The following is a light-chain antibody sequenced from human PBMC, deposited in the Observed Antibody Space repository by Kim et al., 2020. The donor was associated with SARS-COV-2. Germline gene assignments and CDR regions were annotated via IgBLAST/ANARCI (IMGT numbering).Light chain of an antibody. CDR1: QSINSW. V-gene: IGKV1-5*03. CDR2: QAS. CDR3: HQYNSYSPT. Sequence: DIQMTQSPSTLSASVGDRVTITCRASQSINSWLAWYQQKPGKAPNLLIYQASSLQSGVQSRFSGSGSGTEFTLTISSLQPDDFATYYCHQYNSYSPTFGQGTKLEI. J-gene: IGKJ1*01.